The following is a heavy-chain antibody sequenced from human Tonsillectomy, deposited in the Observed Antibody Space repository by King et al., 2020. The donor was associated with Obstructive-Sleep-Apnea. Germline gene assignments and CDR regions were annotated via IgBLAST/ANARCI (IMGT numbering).Heavy chain of an antibody. CDR3: ARGTDGDYESYYFDY. D-gene: IGHD4-17*01. V-gene: IGHV4-30-2*01. CDR2: IYHSGST. CDR1: GGSISSGGYS. J-gene: IGHJ4*02. Sequence: LQLQESGSGLVKPSQTLSLTCAVSGGSISSGGYSWNWIRQPPGKGLEWIGSIYHSGSTYSNPSLKSRVTISVDRSKSQFSLRLNSVTAADTAVYFCARGTDGDYESYYFDYWGQGTLVTVSS.